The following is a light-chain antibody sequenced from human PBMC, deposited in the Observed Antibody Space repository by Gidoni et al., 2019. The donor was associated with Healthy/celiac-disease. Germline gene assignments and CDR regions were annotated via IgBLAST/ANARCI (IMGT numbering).Light chain of an antibody. CDR2: DAS. CDR1: QSVSSY. V-gene: IGKV3-11*01. J-gene: IGKJ4*01. Sequence: EIVWTHSPATLSLSPGERATLTCRASQSVSSYLAWYQQKPGQAPRLLISDASNRATGIPARFSGSGSGTDFTLTISSLEPEDFAVYYCQQRSNWLTFGGGTKVEIK. CDR3: QQRSNWLT.